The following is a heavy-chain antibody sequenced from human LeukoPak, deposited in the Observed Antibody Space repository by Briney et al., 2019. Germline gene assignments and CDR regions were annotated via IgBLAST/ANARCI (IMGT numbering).Heavy chain of an antibody. D-gene: IGHD5-12*01. J-gene: IGHJ4*02. CDR3: ARGTRGYSGYDFDY. CDR2: ISSSSSYI. V-gene: IGHV3-21*01. Sequence: GSLRLSCAASGFTFSSYSMNWAGQAPGKGLEWVSSISSSSSYIYYADSVKGRFTISRDNAKNSLYLQMNSLGAEDTAVYYCARGTRGYSGYDFDYWGQGTLVTVSS. CDR1: GFTFSSYS.